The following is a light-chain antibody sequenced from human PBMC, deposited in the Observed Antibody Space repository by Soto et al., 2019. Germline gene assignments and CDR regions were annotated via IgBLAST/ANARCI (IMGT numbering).Light chain of an antibody. CDR1: SSDVGAYDF. J-gene: IGLJ1*01. Sequence: QSVLTQPRSVSGSPGQSVTISCTGTSSDVGAYDFVSWHQHHPGKAPKVIMYDVNKRPSGVPDRFSGSKSGNTASLTISGLQAEDEADYYCSAYTTSIALYVFGAGTKVTVL. CDR3: SAYTTSIALYV. CDR2: DVN. V-gene: IGLV2-11*01.